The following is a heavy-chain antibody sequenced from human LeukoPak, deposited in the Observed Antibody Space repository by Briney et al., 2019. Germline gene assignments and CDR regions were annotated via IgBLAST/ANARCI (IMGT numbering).Heavy chain of an antibody. CDR2: IIPIFGTA. Sequence: ASVTVSCKASVGTFISYAISWVRQAPGQGREWMGGIIPIFGTANYAQKFQGRVTITADESTSTAYMELSSLRSEDTAVYYCARDNRVRGVITEVWFDPWGQGTLVTVSS. CDR1: VGTFISYA. D-gene: IGHD3-10*01. V-gene: IGHV1-69*13. CDR3: ARDNRVRGVITEVWFDP. J-gene: IGHJ5*02.